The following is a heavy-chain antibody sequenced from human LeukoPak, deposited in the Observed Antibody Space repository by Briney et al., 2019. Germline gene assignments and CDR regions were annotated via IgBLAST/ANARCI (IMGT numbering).Heavy chain of an antibody. J-gene: IGHJ4*02. V-gene: IGHV1-46*01. CDR3: ARGGYNYGFDY. D-gene: IGHD5-18*01. Sequence: GASVKVSCKASGYTFTSYYMHWVRQAPGQGLEWMGIINPSGGSTTYPQKVQGRVTVTRDTSTSTVYMELSSLRSEDTAVYYCARGGYNYGFDYWGQGTLVTVSS. CDR2: INPSGGST. CDR1: GYTFTSYY.